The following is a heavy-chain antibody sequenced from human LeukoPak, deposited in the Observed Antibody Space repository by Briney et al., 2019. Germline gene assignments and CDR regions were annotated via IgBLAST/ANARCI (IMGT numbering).Heavy chain of an antibody. CDR1: GFTFTTYW. J-gene: IGHJ4*02. Sequence: PGGSLRLSCATSGFTFTTYWMSWVRQAPGKGLEWVSGLSGSGGSTYYTDSVKGRFTISRDNSNNTLYLQMNTLRVEDTAVYYCAKGGLGGYNAVFDYWGQGTLVTVSS. CDR2: LSGSGGST. V-gene: IGHV3-23*01. CDR3: AKGGLGGYNAVFDY. D-gene: IGHD5-24*01.